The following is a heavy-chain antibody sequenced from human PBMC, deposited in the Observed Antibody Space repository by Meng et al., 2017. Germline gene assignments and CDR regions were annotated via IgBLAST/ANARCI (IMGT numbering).Heavy chain of an antibody. CDR2: IIPIFGTA. J-gene: IGHJ4*02. CDR3: ASPKIGRRGSLDY. CDR1: DGSFSSYA. D-gene: IGHD3-16*01. Sequence: QFLLFPSAASVKQLLSSLTLSFKSSDGSFSSYALRWVRQAPGQGLDWLRGIIPIFGTANYAQKFQGRVRITADESTSTAYMELSSLRSEDTAVYYCASPKIGRRGSLDYWGQGTLVTVSS. V-gene: IGHV1-69*12.